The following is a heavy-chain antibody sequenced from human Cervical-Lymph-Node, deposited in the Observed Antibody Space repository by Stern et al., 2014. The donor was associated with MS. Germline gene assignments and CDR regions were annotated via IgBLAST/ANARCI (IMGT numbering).Heavy chain of an antibody. D-gene: IGHD4-11*01. CDR2: INGDGSRK. CDR1: GFTFSSYW. CDR3: ARDRSYTMDV. V-gene: IGHV3-74*01. J-gene: IGHJ6*02. Sequence: EVQLLESGGGLVQSGGSLRLSCAASGFTFSSYWMHWVRQGPGKGLVWVSLINGDGSRKTYADSVKGRFTISRDNAKNTLYLQMNSLGAEDTAVYYCARDRSYTMDVWGQGTTVTVSS.